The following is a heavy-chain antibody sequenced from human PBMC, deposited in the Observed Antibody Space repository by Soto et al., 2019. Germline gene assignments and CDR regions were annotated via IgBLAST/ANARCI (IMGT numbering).Heavy chain of an antibody. CDR1: GGSISSYY. J-gene: IGHJ6*03. V-gene: IGHV4-59*08. Sequence: SETLSLTCTVSGGSISSYYWGWIRQPPGKGLEWIGYIYYSGSTNYNPSLKSRVTISVDTSKNQFSLMLSSVTAADTAVYYCARLGYCSSTSCYGQYYYYYMDVWGKGTTVTVSS. CDR3: ARLGYCSSTSCYGQYYYYYMDV. D-gene: IGHD2-2*01. CDR2: IYYSGST.